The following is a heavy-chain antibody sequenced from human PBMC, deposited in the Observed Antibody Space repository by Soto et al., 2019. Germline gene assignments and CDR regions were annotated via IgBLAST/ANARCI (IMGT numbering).Heavy chain of an antibody. CDR1: GGSISSYY. Sequence: QVQLQESGPGLVKPSETLSLTCTVSGGSISSYYWSWIRQPPGKGLEWIGYIYYSGSTNYNPSLKSRVTLSVDTSKNQFSLKLSSVTAADTAVYYCARVSLNCSGGSCPRDYYYYYGMDVWGQGTTVTVSS. V-gene: IGHV4-59*01. D-gene: IGHD2-15*01. CDR2: IYYSGST. J-gene: IGHJ6*02. CDR3: ARVSLNCSGGSCPRDYYYYYGMDV.